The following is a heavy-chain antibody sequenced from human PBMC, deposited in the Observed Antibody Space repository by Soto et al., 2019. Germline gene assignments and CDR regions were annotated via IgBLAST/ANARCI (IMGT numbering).Heavy chain of an antibody. CDR1: GFTFSEYA. Sequence: EVQLLESGGGLVQPGGSLRLSCAASGFTFSEYAMTWVGQAPGKGLEGVSSISGSGGRTSYADSVKGRFTISRDNSNNTLYLQLSSLRAGDAALYYCARASFVESVPGDYWGQGALVTVSS. J-gene: IGHJ4*02. V-gene: IGHV3-23*01. CDR2: ISGSGGRT. CDR3: ARASFVESVPGDY. D-gene: IGHD3-10*01.